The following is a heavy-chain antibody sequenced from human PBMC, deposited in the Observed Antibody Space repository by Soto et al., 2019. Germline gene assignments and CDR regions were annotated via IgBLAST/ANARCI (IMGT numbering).Heavy chain of an antibody. D-gene: IGHD4-17*01. CDR1: GGSFSGYY. Sequence: TASETLSLTCAAYGGSFSGYYWSWIRQPPGKGLEWIGEINHSGSTNYNPSLKSRVTISVDTSKNQFSLKLSSVTAADTAVYYCARGVDYGGNSGNSYFDYWGQGTLVTVSS. J-gene: IGHJ4*02. V-gene: IGHV4-34*01. CDR2: INHSGST. CDR3: ARGVDYGGNSGNSYFDY.